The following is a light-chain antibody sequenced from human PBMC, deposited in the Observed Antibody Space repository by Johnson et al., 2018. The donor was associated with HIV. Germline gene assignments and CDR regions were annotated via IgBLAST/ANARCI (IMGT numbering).Light chain of an antibody. J-gene: IGLJ1*01. CDR1: SSNIGNNY. CDR3: GTWDSSLRVGF. Sequence: QSVLTQPPSVSAAPGQKVTISCSGSSSNIGNNYVSWYQQLPGTAPKLLIYDNNKRPPGIPDRFSGSKSGTSATLGITGLQTGDEAEYYCGTWDSSLRVGFFGTGTKVTVL. CDR2: DNN. V-gene: IGLV1-51*01.